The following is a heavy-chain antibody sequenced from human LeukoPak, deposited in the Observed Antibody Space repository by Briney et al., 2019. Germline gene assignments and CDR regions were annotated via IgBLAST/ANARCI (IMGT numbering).Heavy chain of an antibody. Sequence: PGGSLRLSCAASGFTFSSYEMNWVRQAPGKGLEWVSYISSSGSTIYYADSVKGRFTISRDNAKNSLYLQMNSLRAEDTAVYYCARDAVNLDDSSGYYYGDFDYWGQGTLVTVSS. CDR3: ARDAVNLDDSSGYYYGDFDY. CDR2: ISSSGSTI. V-gene: IGHV3-48*03. D-gene: IGHD3-22*01. CDR1: GFTFSSYE. J-gene: IGHJ4*02.